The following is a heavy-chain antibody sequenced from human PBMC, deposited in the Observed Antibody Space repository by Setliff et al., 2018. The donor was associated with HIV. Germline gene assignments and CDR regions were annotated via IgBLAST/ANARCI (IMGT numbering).Heavy chain of an antibody. J-gene: IGHJ1*01. CDR1: GGSMSSQY. CDR3: ARVPTSSWYVTTQRTKEYFHQ. Sequence: ASETLSLTCTVSGGSMSSQYWSWVRQSPGKGLEWIGYIFYSATDYDPSLKSRVTMSIDTSKNQFSLRLSSVTAADTAIYYCARVPTSSWYVTTQRTKEYFHQWGQGTLVTVSS. D-gene: IGHD6-13*01. V-gene: IGHV4-59*11. CDR2: IFYSAT.